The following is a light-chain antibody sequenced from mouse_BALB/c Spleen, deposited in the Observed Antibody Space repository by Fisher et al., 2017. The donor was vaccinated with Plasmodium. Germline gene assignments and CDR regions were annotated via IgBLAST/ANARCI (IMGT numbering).Light chain of an antibody. CDR2: RVS. V-gene: IGKV1-110*01. J-gene: IGKJ4*01. Sequence: DIVITQTTLSLPVSLGDQASISCRSSQSLVHSNGNTYLHWYLQKPGQSPNLLIYRVSIRFSGVPDRFSGSGSGTDFTLKISSVEAEDLGIFYCFQASHIPLTFGSGTKLEIK. CDR1: QSLVHSNGNTY. CDR3: FQASHIPLT.